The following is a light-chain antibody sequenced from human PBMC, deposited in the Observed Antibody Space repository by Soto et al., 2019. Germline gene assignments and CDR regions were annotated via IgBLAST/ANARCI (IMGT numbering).Light chain of an antibody. V-gene: IGLV2-8*01. CDR3: TSYAGSNSFVV. Sequence: QSALTQPPSASGSPGQSVTISCTGTSSDVGGYNFVSWYQQHPGKAPKLMIYEVTKRPSGVPDRFSGSKSGNTASLTVSGLQAEDKADYYCTSYAGSNSFVVFGGGTKVTVL. CDR2: EVT. CDR1: SSDVGGYNF. J-gene: IGLJ2*01.